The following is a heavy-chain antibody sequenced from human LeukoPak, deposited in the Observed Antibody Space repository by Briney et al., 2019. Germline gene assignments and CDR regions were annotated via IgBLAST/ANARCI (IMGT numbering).Heavy chain of an antibody. CDR3: TRETSSRYFDY. CDR2: IYYSGST. V-gene: IGHV4-59*01. CDR1: GGSISSYY. J-gene: IGHJ4*02. Sequence: SETLSLTCTVSGGSISSYYWSWIRQPPGKGLEWIGYIYYSGSTNYNPSLKSRVTISVDTSKNQFSLKLSSVTAADTAVYYCTRETSSRYFDYWGQGTLVTVSS.